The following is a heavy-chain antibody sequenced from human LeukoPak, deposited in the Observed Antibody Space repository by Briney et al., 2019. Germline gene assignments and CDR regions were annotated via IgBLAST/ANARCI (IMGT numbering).Heavy chain of an antibody. V-gene: IGHV4-34*01. D-gene: IGHD3-10*01. J-gene: IGHJ4*02. CDR1: GGSFSGYY. CDR2: INHSGST. CDR3: ARGCGSGSYSYYFDY. Sequence: SETLSLTCAVYGGSFSGYYWSWIRQPPGKGLEWIGEINHSGSTNYNPSLKSRVTISVDTSKNQFSLKLSSVTAADTAVYCCARGCGSGSYSYYFDYWGQGTLVTVSS.